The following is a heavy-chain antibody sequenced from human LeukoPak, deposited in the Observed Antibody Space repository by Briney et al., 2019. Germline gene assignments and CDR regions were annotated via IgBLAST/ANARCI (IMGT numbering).Heavy chain of an antibody. CDR2: IYTSGST. J-gene: IGHJ3*02. Sequence: SETLSLTCTVSGGSISSGSYYRSWIRQPAGKGLEWIGRIYTSGSTNYNPSLKSRVTISVDTSKNQFSLKLSSVTAADTAVYYCARGGSSGYYDAFDIWGQGTMVTVSS. CDR3: ARGGSSGYYDAFDI. V-gene: IGHV4-61*02. D-gene: IGHD3-22*01. CDR1: GGSISSGSYY.